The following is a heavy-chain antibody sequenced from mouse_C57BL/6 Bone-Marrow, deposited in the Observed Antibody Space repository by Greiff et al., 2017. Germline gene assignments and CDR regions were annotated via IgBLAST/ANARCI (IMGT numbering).Heavy chain of an antibody. Sequence: QVQLQQSGPGLVQPSPSLSITCTASGFSLTSYGVHWVRQSPGKGLEWLGVIWSGGSTDYNAAFISRLSISKDNSKSQVFFKINSLQADDTAIYYCARESFYYDYDGWYFDVWGTGTTVTVSS. CDR2: IWSGGST. D-gene: IGHD2-4*01. CDR1: GFSLTSYG. CDR3: ARESFYYDYDGWYFDV. J-gene: IGHJ1*03. V-gene: IGHV2-2*01.